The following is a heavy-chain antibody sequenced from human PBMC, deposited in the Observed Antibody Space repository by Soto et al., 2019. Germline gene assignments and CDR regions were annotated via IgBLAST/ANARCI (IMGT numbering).Heavy chain of an antibody. CDR2: ISSSSSTI. V-gene: IGHV3-48*02. Sequence: WGSLRLSCAASGFTFSSYSMNWVRQAPGKGLEWVSYISSSSSTIYYADSVKGRFTISRDNAKNSLYLQMNSLRDEDTAVYYCARSEGTQWLARFRSYYYYGMDVWGQGTTVTVSS. CDR3: ARSEGTQWLARFRSYYYYGMDV. J-gene: IGHJ6*02. D-gene: IGHD6-19*01. CDR1: GFTFSSYS.